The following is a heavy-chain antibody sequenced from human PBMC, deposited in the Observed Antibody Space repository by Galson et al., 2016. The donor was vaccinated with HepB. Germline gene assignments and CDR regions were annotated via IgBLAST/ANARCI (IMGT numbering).Heavy chain of an antibody. D-gene: IGHD6-13*01. CDR2: IYYSGNT. Sequence: LSLTCTVSGGSISGFYWSWIRQPPGKGLEWIGYIYYSGNTNYNPSLKSPVTMSVDTSKNQFSLRLSSVSAADTAVYYCARLQQLPLKDNFYYYGMDVWGQATTVAVS. V-gene: IGHV4-59*01. CDR1: GGSISGFY. J-gene: IGHJ6*02. CDR3: ARLQQLPLKDNFYYYGMDV.